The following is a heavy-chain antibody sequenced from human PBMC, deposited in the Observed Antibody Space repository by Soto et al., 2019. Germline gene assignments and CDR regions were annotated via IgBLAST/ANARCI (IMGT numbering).Heavy chain of an antibody. Sequence: SLRLSCAASGFTFSSYGMHWVRQAPGKGLEWVAVISYDGSNKYYADSVKGRFTISRDNSKNTLYLQMNSLRAEDTAVYYCAKDKTWIQLWAFDYWGQGTLVTVSS. CDR1: GFTFSSYG. CDR2: ISYDGSNK. J-gene: IGHJ4*02. V-gene: IGHV3-30*18. D-gene: IGHD5-18*01. CDR3: AKDKTWIQLWAFDY.